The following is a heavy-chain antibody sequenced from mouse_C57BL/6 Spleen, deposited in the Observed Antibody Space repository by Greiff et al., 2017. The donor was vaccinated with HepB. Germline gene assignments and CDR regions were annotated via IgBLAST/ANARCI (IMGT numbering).Heavy chain of an antibody. J-gene: IGHJ4*01. Sequence: EVKLVESGGDLVKPGGSLKLSCAASGFTFSSYGMSWVRQTPDKRLEWVATISSGGSYTYYPDSVTGRFTISRDNAKNTLYLQMSSLKSEDTAMYYCARPYDYDPYYYAMDYWGQGTSVTVSS. V-gene: IGHV5-6*01. CDR1: GFTFSSYG. D-gene: IGHD2-4*01. CDR2: ISSGGSYT. CDR3: ARPYDYDPYYYAMDY.